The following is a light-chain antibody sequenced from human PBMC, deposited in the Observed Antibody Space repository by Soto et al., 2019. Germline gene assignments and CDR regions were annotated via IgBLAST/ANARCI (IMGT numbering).Light chain of an antibody. Sequence: QSELTQPPSASGTPGQRVTISCSGTFSNVGSNTVNWYQQLPGAAPKLLMYGNDLRPSGVPDRFSGSRSGTSASLAISGLQPEDEADYYCAAWNDNLNRLNSQWVFGGGTKLTVL. CDR2: GND. V-gene: IGLV1-44*01. CDR1: FSNVGSNT. J-gene: IGLJ3*02. CDR3: AAWNDNLNRLNSQWV.